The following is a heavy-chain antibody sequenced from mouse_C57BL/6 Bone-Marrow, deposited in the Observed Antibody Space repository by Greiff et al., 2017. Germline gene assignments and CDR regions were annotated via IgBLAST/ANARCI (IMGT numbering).Heavy chain of an antibody. D-gene: IGHD2-3*01. V-gene: IGHV1-69*01. CDR2: IDPSDSYT. J-gene: IGHJ2*01. CDR1: GYTFTSYW. CDR3: AIKFLDGYYEGY. Sequence: QVQLQQPGAELVMPGASVKLSCKASGYTFTSYWMHWVKQRPGQGLEWIGAIDPSDSYTNYNQKFKGKATLTVDKSSSTAYMQLSTLTSEDSAVYYCAIKFLDGYYEGYWGQGTTLTVSS.